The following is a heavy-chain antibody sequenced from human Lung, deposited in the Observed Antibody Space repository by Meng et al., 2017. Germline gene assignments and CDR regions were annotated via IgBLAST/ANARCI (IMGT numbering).Heavy chain of an antibody. CDR1: GCTFSSSA. CDR3: ARALGLTTMMTY. Sequence: QGQLVQSGAEVKKPGSSVKVSCKASGCTFSSSAISWVRQAPGQGLEWMGGIIPLFDTTHYAQNFQGRVSITADESTRTAYMELSSLRSEDTAVYYCARALGLTTMMTYWGQGTLVTVSS. CDR2: IIPLFDTT. D-gene: IGHD3-22*01. J-gene: IGHJ4*02. V-gene: IGHV1-69*01.